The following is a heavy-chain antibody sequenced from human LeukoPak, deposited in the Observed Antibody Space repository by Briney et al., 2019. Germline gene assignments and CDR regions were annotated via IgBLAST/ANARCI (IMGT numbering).Heavy chain of an antibody. CDR3: AKAYSSSWYAPFDY. CDR1: GFTFDDYT. CDR2: ISWDGGST. J-gene: IGHJ4*02. V-gene: IGHV3-43*01. D-gene: IGHD6-13*01. Sequence: GGSLRLSCAASGFTFDDYTMHWVRQAPGKGLEWVSLISWDGGSTYYADSVKGRFTISRDNSKNSLYLQMNSLRTEDTALYYCAKAYSSSWYAPFDYWGQGTLVTVSS.